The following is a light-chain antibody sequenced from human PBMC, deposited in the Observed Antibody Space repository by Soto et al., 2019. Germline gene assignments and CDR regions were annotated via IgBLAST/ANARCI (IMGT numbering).Light chain of an antibody. CDR3: QQYDSYWWT. Sequence: DIHMSQSPSTLYATVGNTVTITCRASQSISSWLAWYQQKPGKAPKLLIFDASSLERGVSSKFSGSGSGTEFTLTISSLQPDDFATYYCQQYDSYWWTFGQGTKVDIK. J-gene: IGKJ1*01. CDR1: QSISSW. CDR2: DAS. V-gene: IGKV1-5*01.